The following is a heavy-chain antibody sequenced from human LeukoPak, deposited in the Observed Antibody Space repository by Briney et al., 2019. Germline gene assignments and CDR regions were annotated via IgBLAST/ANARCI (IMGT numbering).Heavy chain of an antibody. CDR2: ISGSGGST. D-gene: IGHD2-2*01. CDR3: ARAVGCSSTTCLGFDY. J-gene: IGHJ4*02. CDR1: GFTFSSYA. V-gene: IGHV3-23*01. Sequence: GGSLRLSCAASGFTFSSYAMSWVRQAPGKGLEWVSAISGSGGSTYYADSVKGRFTISRDNSKNSLYLQMNSLRAEDTAVYYCARAVGCSSTTCLGFDYWGQGSLVTVSS.